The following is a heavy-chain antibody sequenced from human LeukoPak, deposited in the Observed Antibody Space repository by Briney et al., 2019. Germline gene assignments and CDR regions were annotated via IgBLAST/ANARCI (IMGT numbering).Heavy chain of an antibody. CDR2: IIPILGIA. CDR3: ARVSSYYYDSSGYHENAFGI. Sequence: GASVKVSCKASGGTFSSYAISWVRQAPGQGLEWMGRIIPILGIANYAQKFQGRVTITADKSTSTAYMELSSLRSEDTAVYYCARVSSYYYDSSGYHENAFGIWGQGTMVTVSS. D-gene: IGHD3-22*01. J-gene: IGHJ3*02. V-gene: IGHV1-69*04. CDR1: GGTFSSYA.